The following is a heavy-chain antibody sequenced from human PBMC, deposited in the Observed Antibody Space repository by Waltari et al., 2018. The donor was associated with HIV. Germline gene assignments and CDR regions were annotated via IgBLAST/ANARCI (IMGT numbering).Heavy chain of an antibody. CDR1: GFTFSDYY. D-gene: IGHD3-10*01. Sequence: QVQLVESGGGLVKPGGSLRLSCAASGFTFSDYYMSWIRQAPGKGLGWVSYISSSSSYTNYADSVKGRFTISRDNAKNSLYLQMNSLRAEDTAVYYCASSPQGGSGSYSTYWGQGTLVTVSS. J-gene: IGHJ4*02. CDR2: ISSSSSYT. V-gene: IGHV3-11*05. CDR3: ASSPQGGSGSYSTY.